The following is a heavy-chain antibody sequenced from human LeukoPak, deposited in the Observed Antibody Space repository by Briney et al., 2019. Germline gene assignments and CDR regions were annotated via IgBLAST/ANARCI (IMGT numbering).Heavy chain of an antibody. CDR2: ISSSGSTI. V-gene: IGHV3-11*04. Sequence: GGSLRLSCAASGFTFSDYYMSWIRQAPGKGLEWVSYISSSGSTIYYADSVKGRFTISRDNAKNSLYLQMNSLRAEDTAVYYCATRVDTAMKDAFDIWGQGTMVTVSS. D-gene: IGHD5-18*01. J-gene: IGHJ3*02. CDR3: ATRVDTAMKDAFDI. CDR1: GFTFSDYY.